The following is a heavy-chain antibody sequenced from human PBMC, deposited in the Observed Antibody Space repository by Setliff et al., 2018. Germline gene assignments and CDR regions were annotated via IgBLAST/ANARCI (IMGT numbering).Heavy chain of an antibody. CDR3: ARIFLYGTSWYFDN. Sequence: GGSLRLSCEAFGFTFNNYWMSRVRQAPGKGLEWVANIMQDGGAQYYLDSVKGRFTVSRDNSNNTLYLHMSSLRAEDTAVYFCARIFLYGTSWYFDNWGQGTLVTVSS. J-gene: IGHJ4*02. D-gene: IGHD3-3*01. CDR1: GFTFNNYW. V-gene: IGHV3-7*03. CDR2: IMQDGGAQ.